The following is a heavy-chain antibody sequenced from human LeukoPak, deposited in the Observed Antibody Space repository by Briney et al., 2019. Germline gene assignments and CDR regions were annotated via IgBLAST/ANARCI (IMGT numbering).Heavy chain of an antibody. CDR2: IKPSGGST. Sequence: ASVKVSCKASGYTFTSYYMHWVRQAPGQGLEWMGIIKPSGGSTSSAQKVQGRVTMTRDTSTSTVYMELSSLRSEDTAVYYCARGLYCSSTSCYGNNWFDPWGEGTLVTVSS. J-gene: IGHJ5*02. CDR1: GYTFTSYY. CDR3: ARGLYCSSTSCYGNNWFDP. D-gene: IGHD2-2*01. V-gene: IGHV1-46*01.